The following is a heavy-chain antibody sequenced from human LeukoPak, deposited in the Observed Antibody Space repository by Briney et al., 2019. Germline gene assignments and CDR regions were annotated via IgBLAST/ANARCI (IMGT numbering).Heavy chain of an antibody. CDR2: ISGSGGST. CDR3: ATVWDDGDYANPY. J-gene: IGHJ4*02. D-gene: IGHD4-17*01. V-gene: IGHV3-23*01. Sequence: PGGSLRLSXAASGFTFSNYAMGWVRQTPGKGLEWLSAISGSGGSTHFADSVKGRFTVSRDNSKNTLYLQMNSLRAEDTAVYYCATVWDDGDYANPYWGQGTLVTVSS. CDR1: GFTFSNYA.